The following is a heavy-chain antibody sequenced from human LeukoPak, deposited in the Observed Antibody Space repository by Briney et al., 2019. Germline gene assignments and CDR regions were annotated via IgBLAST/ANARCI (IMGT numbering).Heavy chain of an antibody. Sequence: PGGSLRLSCAASGFTFNSYPMHWVRQAPGKGLEWVAYIRYGGSNKNYADSVKGRFTISRDNSKNTLYLQMNSLRAEDTAVYYCAKDLDTMTAIDYWGQGTLVTVSS. D-gene: IGHD3-22*01. J-gene: IGHJ4*02. CDR2: IRYGGSNK. CDR3: AKDLDTMTAIDY. V-gene: IGHV3-30*02. CDR1: GFTFNSYP.